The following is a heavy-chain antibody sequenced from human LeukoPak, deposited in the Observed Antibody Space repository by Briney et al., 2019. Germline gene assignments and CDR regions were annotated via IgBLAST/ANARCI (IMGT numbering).Heavy chain of an antibody. D-gene: IGHD2-15*01. CDR3: ARGAEDSSFKYYYGMDV. CDR2: LYSGGST. V-gene: IGHV3-66*01. CDR1: GFTFSNAW. Sequence: QPGGSLRLSCAASGFTFSNAWMSRVRQAPGKGLEWVSVLYSGGSTYYADSVKGRFIISRDNSKNTLYLQMNSLRAEDTAVYYCARGAEDSSFKYYYGMDVWGQGTTVTVSS. J-gene: IGHJ6*02.